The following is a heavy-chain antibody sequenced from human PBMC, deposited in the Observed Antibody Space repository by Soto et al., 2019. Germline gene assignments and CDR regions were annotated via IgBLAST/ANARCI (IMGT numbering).Heavy chain of an antibody. CDR1: GGSISSYY. V-gene: IGHV4-59*08. Sequence: SETLSLTCTVSGGSISSYYWSWIRQPPGKGLEWIGYIYYSGSTNYNPSLKSRVTISVDTSKNQFSLKLISMTAADTAVYYCARHNYGSGSTYFDYWGQGTLVTVSS. CDR2: IYYSGST. D-gene: IGHD3-10*01. CDR3: ARHNYGSGSTYFDY. J-gene: IGHJ4*02.